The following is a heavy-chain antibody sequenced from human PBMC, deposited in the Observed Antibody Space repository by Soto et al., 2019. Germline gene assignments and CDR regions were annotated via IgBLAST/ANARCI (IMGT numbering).Heavy chain of an antibody. V-gene: IGHV4-39*01. CDR2: IYYSGST. J-gene: IGHJ4*02. CDR3: ARQGWDDILTGYYPVDY. Sequence: PSETLSLTCTVSGGFISSSSYYWGWIRQPPGKGLEWIGSIYYSGSTYYNPSLKSRVTISVDTSKDQFSLKLSSVTAADTAVYYCARQGWDDILTGYYPVDYWGQGTLVTSPQ. D-gene: IGHD3-9*01. CDR1: GGFISSSSYY.